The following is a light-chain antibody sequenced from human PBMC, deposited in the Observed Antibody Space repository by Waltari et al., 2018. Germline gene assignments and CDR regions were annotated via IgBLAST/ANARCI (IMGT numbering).Light chain of an antibody. CDR2: EAN. Sequence: QSALTQPPSASGSPGQSVTISCTGTSSDVGGYNSVSWYQQHPGEAPKLMIYEANKRPSGVPDRVSGCKARNTASLSVSELQADDEADYYGSSYAGTNKKIFGGGTKLAGL. V-gene: IGLV2-8*01. J-gene: IGLJ2*01. CDR3: SSYAGTNKKI. CDR1: SSDVGGYNS.